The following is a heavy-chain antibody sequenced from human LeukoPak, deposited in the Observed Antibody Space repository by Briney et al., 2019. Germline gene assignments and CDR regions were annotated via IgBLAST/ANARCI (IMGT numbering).Heavy chain of an antibody. CDR3: ARYCSSTSCYWYFDY. CDR1: GYTFTGYY. D-gene: IGHD2-2*01. J-gene: IGHJ4*02. Sequence: GASVKVSCKASGYTFTGYYMHWVRQAPGQGLEWMGWINPNSGGTNYAQKFQGRVTMTRDTSISTAYMELSRLRSDDTAVYYCARYCSSTSCYWYFDYWGQGTLVTVSS. V-gene: IGHV1-2*02. CDR2: INPNSGGT.